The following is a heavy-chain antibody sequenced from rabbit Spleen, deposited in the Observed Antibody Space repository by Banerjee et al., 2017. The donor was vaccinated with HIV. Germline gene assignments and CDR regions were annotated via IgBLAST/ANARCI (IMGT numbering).Heavy chain of an antibody. CDR3: AREVSGDIPFNL. D-gene: IGHD1-1*01. Sequence: QEQLEESGGGLVKPEGSLTLTCTASGFSFSGSHYMCWVRQAPGKGLEWIACIYAGSDSTWYASWAKGRFTISKTSSTTVTLQMTSLTAADTATYFCAREVSGDIPFNLWGQGTLVTV. V-gene: IGHV1S45*01. J-gene: IGHJ4*01. CDR2: IYAGSDST. CDR1: GFSFSGSHY.